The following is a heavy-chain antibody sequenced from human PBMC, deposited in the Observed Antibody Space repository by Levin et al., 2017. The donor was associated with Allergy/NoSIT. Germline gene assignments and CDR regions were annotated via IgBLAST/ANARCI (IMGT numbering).Heavy chain of an antibody. CDR2: ITHDGTVP. CDR1: GFTFSDSH. V-gene: IGHV3-21*06. Sequence: GGSLRLSCAASGFTFSDSHMNWVRQAPGKGLEWVSFITHDGTVPVYADSVKGRFTISRDNAKNSLYLQLNSLQAEDPAVYYCARDLSHTDRAFDYWGQGTLVTVSS. CDR3: ARDLSHTDRAFDY. J-gene: IGHJ4*02.